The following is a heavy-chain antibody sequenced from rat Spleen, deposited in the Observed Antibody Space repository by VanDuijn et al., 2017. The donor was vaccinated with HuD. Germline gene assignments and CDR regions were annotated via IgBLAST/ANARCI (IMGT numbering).Heavy chain of an antibody. Sequence: EVQLVESGGGLVQPGRSLKLSCAASGFTFSDYNMAWVRQAPKKGLEWVATIFYDGSNTYYRDSVKGRFTISRDNTKSTLYLQMDSLGSEDTATYYCARQNWPYYFDYWGQGVMVTVSS. CDR3: ARQNWPYYFDY. V-gene: IGHV5-7*01. D-gene: IGHD5-1*01. J-gene: IGHJ2*01. CDR1: GFTFSDYN. CDR2: IFYDGSNT.